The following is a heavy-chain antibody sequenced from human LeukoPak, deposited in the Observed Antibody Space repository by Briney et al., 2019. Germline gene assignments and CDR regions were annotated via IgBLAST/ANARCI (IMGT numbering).Heavy chain of an antibody. D-gene: IGHD2-21*02. CDR3: ATSGPLVVTPDAFDI. Sequence: ASVKVSCKVSGYTLTELSMHWVRQAPGKGLEWMGGFDPEDGETIYAQKSQGRVTMTEDTSTDTAYMELSSLRSEDTAVYYCATSGPLVVTPDAFDIWGQGTMVTVSS. CDR2: FDPEDGET. CDR1: GYTLTELS. J-gene: IGHJ3*02. V-gene: IGHV1-24*01.